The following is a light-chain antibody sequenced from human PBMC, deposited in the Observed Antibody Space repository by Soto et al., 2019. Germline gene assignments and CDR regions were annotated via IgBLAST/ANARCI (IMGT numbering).Light chain of an antibody. CDR2: DAS. CDR1: QTIGSW. V-gene: IGKV1-5*01. CDR3: QQYSSFPRT. Sequence: DIQMTQSPSTLSASVGDRVTITCRASQTIGSWLAWYQQKPGKAPELLIYDASTLEGGVPSRFSGSGSGTEFSLTITSLQPDDFATCYCQQYSSFPRTFGQGTKVEIK. J-gene: IGKJ1*01.